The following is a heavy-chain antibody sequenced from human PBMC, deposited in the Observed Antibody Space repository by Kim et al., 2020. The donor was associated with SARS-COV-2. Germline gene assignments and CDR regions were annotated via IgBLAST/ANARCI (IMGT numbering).Heavy chain of an antibody. J-gene: IGHJ4*02. CDR2: INTGGGAT. Sequence: GGSLRLSCAASGFTFSNYNMNWVRQAPGKGLEWVSFINTGGGATFYADSVKGRFTISRDNAKNSLYLQMDRLRDEDTAVYYCARGYCSGGYCYQGYWGQGTLVTVSS. CDR3: ARGYCSGGYCYQGY. CDR1: GFTFSNYN. V-gene: IGHV3-48*02. D-gene: IGHD2-15*01.